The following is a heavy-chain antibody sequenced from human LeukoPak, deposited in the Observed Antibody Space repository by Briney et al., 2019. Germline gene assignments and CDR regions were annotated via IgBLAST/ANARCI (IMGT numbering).Heavy chain of an antibody. D-gene: IGHD1-14*01. CDR1: GFTVITND. Sequence: GGSLRLSCAASGFTVITNDMTWVRQAPGKGLEWVSVLYSDGNTKYADCVQGRFTISRDNSKNTLYLEMNSLSPDDTAVYYCARGVEPLAANTLAYWGQGTLVTVSS. CDR2: LYSDGNT. CDR3: ARGVEPLAANTLAY. V-gene: IGHV3-53*01. J-gene: IGHJ4*02.